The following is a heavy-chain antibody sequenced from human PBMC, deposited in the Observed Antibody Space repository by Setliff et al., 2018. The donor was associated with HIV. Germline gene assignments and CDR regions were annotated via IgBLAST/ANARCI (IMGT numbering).Heavy chain of an antibody. CDR3: ARHRDPPGTSWIYYYYYMDL. CDR1: GGSFSGYY. Sequence: SETLSLTCAVYGGSFSGYYWNWIRQPPGKGLAWIGEISHSGSPSYNPSLSSRLTISVDTSKNHVSLRLSSVTAADTGVYYCARHRDPPGTSWIYYYYYMDLWGAGTTVTVSS. J-gene: IGHJ6*03. V-gene: IGHV4-34*01. D-gene: IGHD6-13*01. CDR2: ISHSGSP.